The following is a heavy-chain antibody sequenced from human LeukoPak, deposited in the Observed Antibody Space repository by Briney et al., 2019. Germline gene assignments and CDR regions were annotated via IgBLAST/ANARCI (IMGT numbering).Heavy chain of an antibody. CDR3: ARLGDGDNLRYFDY. D-gene: IGHD5-24*01. V-gene: IGHV4-59*08. Sequence: SETLSLTCTVSGDSISGNYRTWIRQPPGKGLEWIGYIYYSGSTNYNASLKSRVTISVDTSKNQFSLKLSSVTAADTAVYYCARLGDGDNLRYFDYWGQGTLVTVSS. CDR1: GDSISGNY. CDR2: IYYSGST. J-gene: IGHJ4*02.